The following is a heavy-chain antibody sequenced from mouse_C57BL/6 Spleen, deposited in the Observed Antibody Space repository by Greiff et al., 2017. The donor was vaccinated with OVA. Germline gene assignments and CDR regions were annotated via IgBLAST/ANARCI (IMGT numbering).Heavy chain of an antibody. V-gene: IGHV1-50*01. CDR1: GYTFTSYW. D-gene: IGHD2-4*01. CDR3: ARSNYDYDVAY. CDR2: IDPSDSYT. J-gene: IGHJ3*01. Sequence: QVQLQQPGAELVKPGASVKLSCKASGYTFTSYWMQWVKQRPGQGLEWIGEIDPSDSYTNYNQKFKGKATLTVDTSSSTAYMQLSSLTSEDSAVYYCARSNYDYDVAYWGKGTLVTVSA.